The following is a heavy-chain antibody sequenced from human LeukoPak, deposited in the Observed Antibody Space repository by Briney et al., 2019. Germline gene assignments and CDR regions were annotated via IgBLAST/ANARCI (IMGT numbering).Heavy chain of an antibody. CDR1: GFTFDDYA. Sequence: PGGSLRLSCAASGFTFDDYAMHWVRQAPGKGLEWVSLISGDGGSTYYADSVKGRFTISRDNSKNSLYLQMNSPRTEDTALYYCAKEGIAVAGGAFDIWGQGTMVTVSS. CDR3: AKEGIAVAGGAFDI. V-gene: IGHV3-43*02. D-gene: IGHD6-19*01. J-gene: IGHJ3*02. CDR2: ISGDGGST.